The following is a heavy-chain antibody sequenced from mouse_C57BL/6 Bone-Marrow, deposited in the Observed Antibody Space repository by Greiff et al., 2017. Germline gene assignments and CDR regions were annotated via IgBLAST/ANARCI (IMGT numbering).Heavy chain of an antibody. D-gene: IGHD2-1*01. CDR2: IHPNSGST. CDR1: GYTFTSYW. V-gene: IGHV1-64*01. J-gene: IGHJ1*03. Sequence: QVQLQQPGAELVKPGASVKLSCKASGYTFTSYWLHWVKQRPGQGLEWIGMIHPNSGSTNYNEKFKSKATLTVDKSSSTADMQLSSLTSEDSAVYYCARRRYYGSDWYFDVWGTGTTVTVSS. CDR3: ARRRYYGSDWYFDV.